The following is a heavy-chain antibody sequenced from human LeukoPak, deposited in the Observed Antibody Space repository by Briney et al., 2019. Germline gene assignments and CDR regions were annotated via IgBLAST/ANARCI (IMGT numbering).Heavy chain of an antibody. D-gene: IGHD3-9*01. Sequence: SETLSLTCAVSGGSISSSSYYWGWIRQPPGKGLEWIVSIYYSGSTYYNPSLKSRVTISVDTSKNQFSLKLTSVTAADTAVYYCAREGEHYDFLTGYRTGPNACDIWGQGTMVTVSS. CDR1: GGSISSSSYY. J-gene: IGHJ3*02. CDR2: IYYSGST. CDR3: AREGEHYDFLTGYRTGPNACDI. V-gene: IGHV4-39*02.